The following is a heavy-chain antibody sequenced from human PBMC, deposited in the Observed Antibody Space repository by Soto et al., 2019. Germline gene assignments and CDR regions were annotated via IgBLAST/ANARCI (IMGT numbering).Heavy chain of an antibody. CDR2: IIPILGIA. J-gene: IGHJ4*02. CDR1: GGTFSSYT. Sequence: QVQLVQSGAEVKKPGSSVKVSCKASGGTFSSYTISWVRQAPGQGLEWMGRIIPILGIANYAQKFQGRVTITADKXXSXACXELSSLGSEETAVYYCASGRRGLYCSGGSCYETDYWGQGTLVTVSS. D-gene: IGHD2-15*01. V-gene: IGHV1-69*02. CDR3: ASGRRGLYCSGGSCYETDY.